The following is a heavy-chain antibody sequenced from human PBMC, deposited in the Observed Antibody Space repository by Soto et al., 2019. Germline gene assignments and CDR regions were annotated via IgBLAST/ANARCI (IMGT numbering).Heavy chain of an antibody. CDR2: IIPIFGTA. CDR1: GGTFSSYA. V-gene: IGHV1-69*06. CDR3: ASSWSSRFFGESRANYYYYYGMDV. J-gene: IGHJ6*02. D-gene: IGHD3-10*01. Sequence: SVKVSCKASGGTFSSYAISWVRQAPGQGLEWMGGIIPIFGTANYAQKFQGRVTITADKSTSTAYMELSSLRSEDTAVYYCASSWSSRFFGESRANYYYYYGMDVWGQGTTVTVSS.